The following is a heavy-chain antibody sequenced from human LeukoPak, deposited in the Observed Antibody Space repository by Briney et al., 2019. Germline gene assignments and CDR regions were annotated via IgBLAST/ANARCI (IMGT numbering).Heavy chain of an antibody. V-gene: IGHV3-30-3*01. Sequence: PGGSLRLSCAASGFTFNTYSMHWVRQPPGKGLEWVAVLSFDGDEKHYADSVKGRFTISRDNSENTLYLQMNSLRAEDTAFYYCTKDLTVQIWLLGYDSWGQGTLVTVAS. CDR3: TKDLTVQIWLLGYDS. D-gene: IGHD3-22*01. CDR2: LSFDGDEK. J-gene: IGHJ1*01. CDR1: GFTFNTYS.